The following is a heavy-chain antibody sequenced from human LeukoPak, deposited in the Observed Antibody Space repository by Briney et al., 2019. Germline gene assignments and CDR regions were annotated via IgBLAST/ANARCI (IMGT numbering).Heavy chain of an antibody. CDR3: ARLTGSYYPY. CDR1: GFTVSSNY. D-gene: IGHD1-26*01. J-gene: IGHJ4*02. Sequence: GGSLRLSCAASGFTVSSNYMSWVRQAPGKGLEWVSGISGSGGSTYYADSVKGRFTISRDNAKNSLYLQMNSLRAEDTAVYYCARLTGSYYPYWGQGTLVTVSS. CDR2: ISGSGGST. V-gene: IGHV3-11*01.